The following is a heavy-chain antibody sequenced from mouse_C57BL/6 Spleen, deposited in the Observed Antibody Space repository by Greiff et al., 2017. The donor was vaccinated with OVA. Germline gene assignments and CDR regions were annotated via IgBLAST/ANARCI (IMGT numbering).Heavy chain of an antibody. D-gene: IGHD1-1*01. CDR2: INPYNGDT. CDR1: GYSFTGYF. V-gene: IGHV1-20*01. CDR3: ARATTVYYFDY. J-gene: IGHJ2*01. Sequence: VQLQQSGPELVKPGDSVKISCTASGYSFTGYFMNWVMQSHGKSLEWLGRINPYNGDTFYNQKLKGKATLTVYKSTSTAHMELRSLTSEDSAVYYCARATTVYYFDYWGQGTTLTVSS.